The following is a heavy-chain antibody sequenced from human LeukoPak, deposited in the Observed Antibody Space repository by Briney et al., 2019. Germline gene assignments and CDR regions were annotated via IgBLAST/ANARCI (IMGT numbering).Heavy chain of an antibody. J-gene: IGHJ4*02. CDR2: INPSGGST. CDR3: ARDSGERGSGSYLIAY. D-gene: IGHD3-10*01. CDR1: GYPFTSYY. Sequence: GASVKVSCKASGYPFTSYYMHWVRQAPGQGLEWMGIINPSGGSTSYAQKFQGRVTMTRDMSTSTVYMELSSLRSEDTAVYYCARDSGERGSGSYLIAYWGQGTLVTVSS. V-gene: IGHV1-46*01.